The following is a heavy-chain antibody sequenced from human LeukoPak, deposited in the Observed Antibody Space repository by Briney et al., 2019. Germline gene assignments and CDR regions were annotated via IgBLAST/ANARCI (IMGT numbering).Heavy chain of an antibody. Sequence: GGSLRLSCAASGFTFSSNGMHWVRQAPGKGLECVAFIQNDGYNKKYADSVKGRFTISRDNSKNTLYLQMNSLRAEDTAVYYCARDWGTSSLYLVNWGQGTLVTVSS. CDR1: GFTFSSNG. D-gene: IGHD6-6*01. CDR3: ARDWGTSSLYLVN. V-gene: IGHV3-30*02. CDR2: IQNDGYNK. J-gene: IGHJ4*02.